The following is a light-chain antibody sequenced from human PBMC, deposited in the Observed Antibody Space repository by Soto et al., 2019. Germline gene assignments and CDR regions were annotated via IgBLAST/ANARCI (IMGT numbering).Light chain of an antibody. CDR1: HSIDNY. CDR2: AAS. J-gene: IGKJ1*01. CDR3: QQCFSIPPT. Sequence: DIQMTQSPSSLSASVGDRITITCRASHSIDNYLSWYQLKPGKAPRLLIYAASNLQRGVPSRFTGCGSGTDFTLTINNLQPDDFAVYYCQQCFSIPPTFGHGTKVETK. V-gene: IGKV1-39*01.